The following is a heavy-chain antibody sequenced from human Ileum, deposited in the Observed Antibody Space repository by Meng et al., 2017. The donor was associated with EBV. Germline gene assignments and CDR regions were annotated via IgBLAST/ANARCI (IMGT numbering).Heavy chain of an antibody. CDR1: GYTFTRYG. Sequence: QVQLGHAGAEVKKPGASVKVSCKASGYTFTRYGISWVRQAPGQGLEWMGWISAYNGNTNYAQKLQGRVTMTTDASTGTAYMEVRSLRSDDTAVYYCARAGNGGSYYFTYWGQGTLVTVSS. D-gene: IGHD1-26*01. CDR3: ARAGNGGSYYFTY. J-gene: IGHJ4*02. V-gene: IGHV1-18*01. CDR2: ISAYNGNT.